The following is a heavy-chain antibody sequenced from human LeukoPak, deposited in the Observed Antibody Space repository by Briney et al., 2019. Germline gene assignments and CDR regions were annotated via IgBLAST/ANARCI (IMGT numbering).Heavy chain of an antibody. CDR1: GGSISSSSYY. CDR3: ARHTSGWYYYYYYYMDV. CDR2: IYYSGST. V-gene: IGHV4-39*01. D-gene: IGHD6-19*01. Sequence: SETLSLTCTVSGGSISSSSYYWGWIRQPPGKVLEWIGRIYYSGSTYYNPSLKSRVTISVDTSKNQFSLKLSSVTAADTAVYYCARHTSGWYYYYYYYMDVWGKGTTVTVSS. J-gene: IGHJ6*03.